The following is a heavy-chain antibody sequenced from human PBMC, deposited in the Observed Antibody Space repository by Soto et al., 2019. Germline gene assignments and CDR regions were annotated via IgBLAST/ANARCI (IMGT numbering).Heavy chain of an antibody. V-gene: IGHV3-7*01. D-gene: IGHD2-15*01. CDR2: MNQDGSES. Sequence: EVQLVESGGGLVQPGGSLRLSCAASGFSLSSYWMSWVRQAPGKGLEWVANMNQDGSESDYVGSVKGRFTFTRENAKNSLYLPMNGLRAEDTAVFSCARLSTSVGRRDIACWGQGTLVTVSS. CDR3: ARLSTSVGRRDIAC. CDR1: GFSLSSYW. J-gene: IGHJ4*02.